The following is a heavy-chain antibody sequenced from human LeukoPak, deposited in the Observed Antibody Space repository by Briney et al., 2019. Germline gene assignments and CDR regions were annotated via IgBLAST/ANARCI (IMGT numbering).Heavy chain of an antibody. J-gene: IGHJ4*02. D-gene: IGHD6-13*01. V-gene: IGHV3-30*02. CDR2: VRYDGSQK. CDR3: AKNEGSTWPNYFDS. CDR1: GFTFSSYD. Sequence: QSGGSLRLSCAASGFTFSSYDMYWVRQAPGKGLDWVAFVRYDGSQKYYADSVKGRFTISRDNSKNTLYLQMNSLRPEDTAVYYCAKNEGSTWPNYFDSWGQGTLVTVSS.